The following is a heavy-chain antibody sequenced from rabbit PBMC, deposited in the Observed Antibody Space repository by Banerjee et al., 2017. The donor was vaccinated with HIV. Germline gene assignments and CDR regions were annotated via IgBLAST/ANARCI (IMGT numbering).Heavy chain of an antibody. D-gene: IGHD2-1*01. CDR1: GFDFSSYG. J-gene: IGHJ4*01. V-gene: IGHV1S47*01. CDR3: VRDTDDDYGDFFNL. CDR2: IDPIFGNT. Sequence: QEQLVESGGGLVQPEGSLTLTCKASGFDFSSYGVSWVRQAPGKGLEWIGYIDPIFGNTYYASWVNGRFTISSHNAQNTLYLQLNSLTAADTATYFCVRDTDDDYGDFFNLWGPGTLVTVS.